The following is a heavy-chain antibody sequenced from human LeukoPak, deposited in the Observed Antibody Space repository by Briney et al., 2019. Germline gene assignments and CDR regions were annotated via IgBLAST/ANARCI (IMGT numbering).Heavy chain of an antibody. CDR3: AREYSGYDSCFGY. CDR1: GYSFTGYY. D-gene: IGHD5-12*01. Sequence: ASVKVSCKTSGYSFTGYYIHWVRQAPGQGLEWMGWINPNTGGTNYAQKFQGRVTMTRDTSISTAYMELSRLRSDDTAVYYCAREYSGYDSCFGYWGQGTLVTVSS. J-gene: IGHJ4*02. CDR2: INPNTGGT. V-gene: IGHV1-2*02.